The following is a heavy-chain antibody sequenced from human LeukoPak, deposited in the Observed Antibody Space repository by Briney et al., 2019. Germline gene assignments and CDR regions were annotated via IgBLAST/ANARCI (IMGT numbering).Heavy chain of an antibody. CDR3: ARASLSSRGYCYYMDV. J-gene: IGHJ6*03. CDR2: ISGNGGST. D-gene: IGHD3-10*01. Sequence: GGSLRLSCAASGFTFSTYAMHWVRQAPGKGLEYVSAISGNGGSTFYVDSVKGRFTISRDNSKNTLYLQMGSLRGEDMAVYYCARASLSSRGYCYYMDVWGKGTTVTVSS. CDR1: GFTFSTYA. V-gene: IGHV3-64*02.